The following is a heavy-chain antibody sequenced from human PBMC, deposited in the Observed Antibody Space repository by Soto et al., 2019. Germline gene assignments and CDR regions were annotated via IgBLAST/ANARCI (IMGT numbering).Heavy chain of an antibody. Sequence: GGSLILSCAASGFTFSSYAMSWVRQAPGKGLEWVSAISGSGGSTYYADSVKGRFTISRDNSKNTLYLQMNSLRAEDTAVYYCAKDKGITGTGYFDYWGQGTMVTVYS. J-gene: IGHJ4*02. CDR3: AKDKGITGTGYFDY. CDR2: ISGSGGST. D-gene: IGHD1-7*01. V-gene: IGHV3-23*01. CDR1: GFTFSSYA.